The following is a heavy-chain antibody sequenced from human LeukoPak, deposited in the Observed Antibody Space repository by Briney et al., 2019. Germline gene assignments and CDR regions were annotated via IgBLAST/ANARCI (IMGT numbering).Heavy chain of an antibody. D-gene: IGHD1-26*01. CDR3: ARGREVPCFDL. Sequence: GGSLRLSCAASGFTFSSYEMNWVRQAPGKGLEWVSYISSSGSTIYYADSVKGRFTISRDNAKNSLYPQMNSLRAEDTAVYYCARGREVPCFDLWGRGTLVTVSS. CDR2: ISSSGSTI. V-gene: IGHV3-48*03. J-gene: IGHJ2*01. CDR1: GFTFSSYE.